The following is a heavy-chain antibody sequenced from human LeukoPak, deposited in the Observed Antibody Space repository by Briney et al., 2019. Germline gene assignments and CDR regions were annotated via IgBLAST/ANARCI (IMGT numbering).Heavy chain of an antibody. CDR3: AAQVVPAAMWFDP. V-gene: IGHV1-2*02. D-gene: IGHD2-2*01. Sequence: ASVKVSCKASGYTFTGYYMHWVRQAPGQGLEWMGWINPNSGGTNYAQKFQGRVTMTRDTSISTAYMELSRLRSDDTAVYYCAAQVVPAAMWFDPWGQGTLVTVSS. CDR1: GYTFTGYY. CDR2: INPNSGGT. J-gene: IGHJ5*02.